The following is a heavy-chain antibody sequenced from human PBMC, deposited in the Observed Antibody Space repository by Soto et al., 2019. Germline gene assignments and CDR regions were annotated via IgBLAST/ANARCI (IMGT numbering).Heavy chain of an antibody. J-gene: IGHJ4*02. CDR1: GFTFSSYG. CDR3: AKGMSVQQWLVPYY. V-gene: IGHV3-30*18. D-gene: IGHD6-19*01. CDR2: ISYDGSNK. Sequence: QVQLVESGGGVVQPGRSLRLSCAASGFTFSSYGMHWVRQAPGKGLEWVAVISYDGSNKYYADSVKGRFTISRDNSKNTLYLQMNSLRAEDTAVYYCAKGMSVQQWLVPYYWGQGTLVTVSS.